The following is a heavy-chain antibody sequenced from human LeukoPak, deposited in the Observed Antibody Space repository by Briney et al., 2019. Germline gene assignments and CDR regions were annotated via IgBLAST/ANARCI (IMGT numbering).Heavy chain of an antibody. CDR3: AIDGSTWYYFDY. J-gene: IGHJ4*02. D-gene: IGHD6-13*01. Sequence: ASVKVSCKASGYTFTDYYIDWVRQAPGQGLEWMGWINPNSGGTNYAQKFQGRVTMTRDTSISTAYMELSSLRSDDTAVYYCAIDGSTWYYFDYWGQGTLVTVSS. CDR1: GYTFTDYY. V-gene: IGHV1-2*02. CDR2: INPNSGGT.